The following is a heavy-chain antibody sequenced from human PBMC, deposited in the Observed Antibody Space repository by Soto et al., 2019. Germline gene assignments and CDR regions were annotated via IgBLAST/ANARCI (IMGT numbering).Heavy chain of an antibody. CDR3: ARVGQGFWYFDL. CDR1: GFTFSDYW. CDR2: MNSDGSTI. Sequence: EGQLVESGGGLVQPGGSLRLSCAASGFTFSDYWVHWVRQVPGKGLVWVSRMNSDGSTISYADSMKGRFTISRDNAKNTVYLQMNSLTAEDTAVYYCARVGQGFWYFDLWGRGTLVTVSS. V-gene: IGHV3-74*01. J-gene: IGHJ2*01.